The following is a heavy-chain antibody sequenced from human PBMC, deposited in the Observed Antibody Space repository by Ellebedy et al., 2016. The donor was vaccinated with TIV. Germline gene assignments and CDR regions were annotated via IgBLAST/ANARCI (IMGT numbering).Heavy chain of an antibody. V-gene: IGHV4-59*01. CDR3: ARGDGYSFNY. J-gene: IGHJ4*02. D-gene: IGHD5-24*01. CDR2: IYFSGST. CDR1: GGSISSYY. Sequence: MPSETLSLTCTVSGGSISSYYWNWIRQPPGKGLEWVGYIYFSGSTRYNPSLESRVTISKDTSKNQFSLKLSSGSAADTAIYFCARGDGYSFNYWGQGTLVTVSS.